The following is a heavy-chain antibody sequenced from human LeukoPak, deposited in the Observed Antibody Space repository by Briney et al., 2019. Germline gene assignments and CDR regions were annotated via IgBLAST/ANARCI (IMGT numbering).Heavy chain of an antibody. Sequence: GGSLRLSCAASGFTFSDYYMSWIRQAPGKGLEWVSYISSSSSYTNYADSVKGRFTISRDSAKNSLYLQMNSLRAEGTAVYYCARGYSGYFYYWGQGTLVTVSS. D-gene: IGHD5-12*01. J-gene: IGHJ4*02. V-gene: IGHV3-11*06. CDR2: ISSSSSYT. CDR1: GFTFSDYY. CDR3: ARGYSGYFYY.